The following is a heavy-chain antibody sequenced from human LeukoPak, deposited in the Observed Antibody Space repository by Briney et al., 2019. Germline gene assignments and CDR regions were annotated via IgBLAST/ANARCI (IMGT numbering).Heavy chain of an antibody. D-gene: IGHD6-13*01. Sequence: GGSLRLSCAASGFTFSSYAMHWVRQAPGKGLEWVAVISYDGSNKYYADSVKGRFTISRDNSKNTLYLQMNSLRAEDTDVYYCARDSGWWGTHYYYYGMDVWGQGTTVTVSS. J-gene: IGHJ6*02. CDR1: GFTFSSYA. CDR3: ARDSGWWGTHYYYYGMDV. CDR2: ISYDGSNK. V-gene: IGHV3-30*04.